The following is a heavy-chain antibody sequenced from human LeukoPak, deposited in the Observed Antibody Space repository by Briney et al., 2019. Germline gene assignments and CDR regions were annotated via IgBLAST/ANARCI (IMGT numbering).Heavy chain of an antibody. CDR2: ISGSGGST. D-gene: IGHD3-22*01. Sequence: PGGSLRLSCAASGFTFSSYAMSWVRQAPGKGLEWVSAISGSGGSTYYADSVKGRFTISRDNSKNTLYLQMNSLRAEDTAVYYCAKDIGSTSYYYDSSGYYYWGQGTLVTVPS. CDR1: GFTFSSYA. CDR3: AKDIGSTSYYYDSSGYYY. V-gene: IGHV3-23*01. J-gene: IGHJ4*02.